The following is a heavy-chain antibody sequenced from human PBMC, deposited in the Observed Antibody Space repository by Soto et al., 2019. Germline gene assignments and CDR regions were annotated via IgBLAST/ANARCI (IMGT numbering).Heavy chain of an antibody. D-gene: IGHD3-9*01. Sequence: QVQLVQSGAEVKKPGSSVKVSCKASGGTFNNYGMGWVRQAPGQGLEWMGGIIPMIPRTNYAQKFQGRVTLTADASRSTAYMELRSLRSEDTAVYYCASWDYDVLTGYSYYDWGQGTLVTVSS. J-gene: IGHJ4*02. CDR1: GGTFNNYG. V-gene: IGHV1-69*01. CDR3: ASWDYDVLTGYSYYD. CDR2: IIPMIPRT.